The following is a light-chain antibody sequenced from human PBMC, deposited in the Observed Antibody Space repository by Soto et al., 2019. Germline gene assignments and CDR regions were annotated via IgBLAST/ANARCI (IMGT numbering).Light chain of an antibody. J-gene: IGKJ4*01. CDR2: AAS. CDR1: QGISSW. Sequence: DSPKTQYPFALSASVRDRVTIPCRASQGISSWLAWYQQKPGKAPKLLIYAASSLQSGVPSRFSGSGSGTDFTLTISSLQPEDFATYYCQQANSRPKSFDEGAKVDIK. V-gene: IGKV1-12*01. CDR3: QQANSRPKS.